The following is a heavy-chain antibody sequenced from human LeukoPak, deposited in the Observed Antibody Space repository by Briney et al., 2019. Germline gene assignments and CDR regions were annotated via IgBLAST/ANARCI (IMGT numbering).Heavy chain of an antibody. V-gene: IGHV1-69*04. CDR1: GYTFTSYG. CDR3: ARDRGQQLITPFDY. CDR2: IIPILGIA. J-gene: IGHJ4*02. D-gene: IGHD6-13*01. Sequence: SVKVSCKASGYTFTSYGISWVRQAPGQGLEWMGRIIPILGIANYAQKFQGRVTITADKSTSTAYMELSSLRSEDTAVYYCARDRGQQLITPFDYWGQGTLVTVSS.